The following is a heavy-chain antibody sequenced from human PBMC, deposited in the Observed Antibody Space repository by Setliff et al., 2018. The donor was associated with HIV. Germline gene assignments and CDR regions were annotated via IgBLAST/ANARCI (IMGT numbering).Heavy chain of an antibody. CDR2: ISPSGTYI. D-gene: IGHD3-22*01. CDR1: GFTFNTYT. J-gene: IGHJ4*02. Sequence: GGSLRLSCAASGFTFNTYTMNWVRQVPGKGLEWVSFISPSGTYIHYADSLKGRFTISRDNAKNSLYLQMNSLRAEDTAVYYCARDPPWNYDSSGYPYYFDYWGQGTLVTVSS. CDR3: ARDPPWNYDSSGYPYYFDY. V-gene: IGHV3-21*01.